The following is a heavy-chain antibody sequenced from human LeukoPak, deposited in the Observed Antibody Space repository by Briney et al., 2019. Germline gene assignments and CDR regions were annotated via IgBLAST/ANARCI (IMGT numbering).Heavy chain of an antibody. J-gene: IGHJ4*02. D-gene: IGHD1-1*01. CDR2: ISGGGAGT. V-gene: IGHV3-23*01. CDR3: AKDFVRYNIQFDY. Sequence: GGSLRLSCAASGLSFSFYAMSWVRQAPGKGLEWVSSISGGGAGTYYADSVRGRFTISRDDSKNTLYLQMNSLRAEDTALYYCAKDFVRYNIQFDYWGQGALVTVSS. CDR1: GLSFSFYA.